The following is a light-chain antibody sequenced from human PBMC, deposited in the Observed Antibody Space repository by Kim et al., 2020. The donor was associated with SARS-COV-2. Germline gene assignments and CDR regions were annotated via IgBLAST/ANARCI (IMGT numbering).Light chain of an antibody. CDR3: QQYYSYALT. Sequence: AIRMTQSPSSFSASTGDRVTITCRASQGISSYLAWYQQKPGKAPKLLIYAASTLQSGVPSRFSGSGSGTDFTLTISCLQSEDFATYNCQQYYSYALTFGGGTTVEIK. J-gene: IGKJ4*01. CDR1: QGISSY. V-gene: IGKV1-8*01. CDR2: AAS.